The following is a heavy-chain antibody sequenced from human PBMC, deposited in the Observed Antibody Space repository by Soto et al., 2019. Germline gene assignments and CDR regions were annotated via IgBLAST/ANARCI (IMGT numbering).Heavy chain of an antibody. Sequence: EVQLVESGGGLVQPGGSLRLSCAASGFTFSDHYMDWVRQAPGKGLEWVGRTRNKANSYTTEYAASVKGRFTISRDDSKNPLYLQMNSLKTEDTAVYYCARGGDYYYYGMDVWGQGTTVTVSS. CDR3: ARGGDYYYYGMDV. CDR2: TRNKANSYTT. V-gene: IGHV3-72*01. CDR1: GFTFSDHY. D-gene: IGHD3-10*01. J-gene: IGHJ6*02.